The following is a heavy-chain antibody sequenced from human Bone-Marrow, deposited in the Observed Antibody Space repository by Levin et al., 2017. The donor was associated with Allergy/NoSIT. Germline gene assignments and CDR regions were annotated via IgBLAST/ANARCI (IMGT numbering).Heavy chain of an antibody. CDR2: ISGSGGNT. CDR3: AGYDTSAYHSPFDY. D-gene: IGHD3-22*01. CDR1: GFIFRNYA. Sequence: GGSLRLSCAASGFIFRNYAMNWVRQAPGKGLEWVSQISGSGGNTHCADSVKGRFTFSRDNSKNTLYLQMNSLRVEDTAVYYCAGYDTSAYHSPFDYWGQGTLVTVSS. J-gene: IGHJ4*02. V-gene: IGHV3-23*01.